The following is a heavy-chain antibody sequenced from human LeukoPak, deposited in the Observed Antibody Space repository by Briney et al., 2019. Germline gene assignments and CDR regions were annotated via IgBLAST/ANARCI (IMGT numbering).Heavy chain of an antibody. D-gene: IGHD6-19*01. CDR2: INPNSGGT. J-gene: IGHJ6*03. Sequence: GASVKVSCKASGCTFTGYYMHWVRQAPGQGLEWMGWINPNSGGTNYAQKLQGRVTMTTDTSTSTAYMELRSLRSDDTAVYYCARAPSSGWGDYYYYYMDVWGKGTTVTVSS. CDR3: ARAPSSGWGDYYYYYMDV. V-gene: IGHV1-2*02. CDR1: GCTFTGYY.